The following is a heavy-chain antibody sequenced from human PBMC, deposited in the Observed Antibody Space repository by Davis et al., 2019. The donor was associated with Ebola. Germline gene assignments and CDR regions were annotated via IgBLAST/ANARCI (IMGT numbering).Heavy chain of an antibody. Sequence: GESLKISCAASGFTFSAYAVHWVRQAPGKGLEWVSSISSSSSYIYYADSVKGRFTISRDNAKNSLYLQMNSLRAEDTAVYYCARSNVWGQGTTVTVSS. CDR2: ISSSSSYI. CDR1: GFTFSAYA. J-gene: IGHJ6*02. V-gene: IGHV3-21*01. CDR3: ARSNV.